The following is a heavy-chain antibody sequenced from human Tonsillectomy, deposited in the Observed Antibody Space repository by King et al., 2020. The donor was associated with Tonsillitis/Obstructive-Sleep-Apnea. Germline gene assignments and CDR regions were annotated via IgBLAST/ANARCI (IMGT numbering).Heavy chain of an antibody. D-gene: IGHD5-12*01. Sequence: QLQESGPGLVKPSETLSLTCTVSGGSISNYYWSWIRQPPGKGLEWIGYIFYTGSTNYNPSLNSLVTISVATSKNQFSLKLSSLTAADTAVYYCAGDHHRDSGYDGENYYYMEVWGKGTTVIVSS. J-gene: IGHJ6*03. CDR2: IFYTGST. V-gene: IGHV4-59*01. CDR1: GGSISNYY. CDR3: AGDHHRDSGYDGENYYYMEV.